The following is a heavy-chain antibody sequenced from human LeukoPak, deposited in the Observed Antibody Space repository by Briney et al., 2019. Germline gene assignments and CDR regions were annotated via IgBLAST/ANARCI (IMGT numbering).Heavy chain of an antibody. V-gene: IGHV4-34*01. D-gene: IGHD6-19*01. Sequence: PSETLSLTCAVYGESFSGYYWSWIRQPPGKGLEWIGEINHSGSSCITNYNPALKSRVTISVAPYRKKFSLKLSSVTAAATAVYYCARASADVSSGWYQSFDYWGQGTLVTVSS. CDR2: INHSGSSCIT. J-gene: IGHJ4*02. CDR3: ARASADVSSGWYQSFDY. CDR1: GESFSGYY.